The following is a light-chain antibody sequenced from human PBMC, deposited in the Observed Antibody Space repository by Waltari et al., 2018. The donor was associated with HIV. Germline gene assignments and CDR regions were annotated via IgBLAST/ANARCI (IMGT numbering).Light chain of an antibody. J-gene: IGKJ3*01. CDR2: GAS. CDR1: QSVSSN. Sequence: DIVMTTSQAHLSAPPGDRDPLPCRASQSVSSNLAWYQQKPGQAPRLLLYGASTRATGSPARCSGSGSGTEFTLTISSLQSEDFAVYYCQQYNNWPLFTFGPGTKVDIK. V-gene: IGKV3-15*01. CDR3: QQYNNWPLFT.